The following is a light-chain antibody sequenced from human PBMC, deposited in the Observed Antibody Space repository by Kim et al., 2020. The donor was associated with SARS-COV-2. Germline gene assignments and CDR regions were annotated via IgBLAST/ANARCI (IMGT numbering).Light chain of an antibody. CDR3: CSYAGSYTPVV. J-gene: IGLJ2*01. CDR1: SSDVGGYNY. CDR2: DVS. Sequence: QSVTISCTGTSSDVGGYNYVSWYQQHPGKAPKLMIYDVSKRPSGVPDRLSGSKSGNTASLTVSGLQAEDEADYYCCSYAGSYTPVVFGGGTQLTVL. V-gene: IGLV2-11*01.